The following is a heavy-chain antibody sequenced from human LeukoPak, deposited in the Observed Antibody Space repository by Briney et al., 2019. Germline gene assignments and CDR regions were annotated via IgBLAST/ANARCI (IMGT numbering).Heavy chain of an antibody. V-gene: IGHV3-23*01. J-gene: IGHJ5*02. CDR1: GFTFSSYA. CDR2: ISGSGGST. Sequence: GGSLRLSCAASGFTFSSYAMSWVRQAPGKGLEWVSAISGSGGSTYYADSVKGRFTISRDNSKSTLYLQMNSLRAEDTAVYYCARMPSGSYRFDPWGQGTLVSV. D-gene: IGHD1-26*01. CDR3: ARMPSGSYRFDP.